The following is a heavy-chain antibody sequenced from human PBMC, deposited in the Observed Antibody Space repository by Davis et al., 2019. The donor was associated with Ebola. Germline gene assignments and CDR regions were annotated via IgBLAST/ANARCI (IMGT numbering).Heavy chain of an antibody. CDR2: IKKDGIQK. CDR1: GLTFSSLG. V-gene: IGHV3-7*03. Sequence: GESLKISCATSGLTFSSLGMSRVRQAPGKGLEWVATIKKDGIQKYYVDSVKGRFIISRDNAKNSLYLQMNSLRDEDMAVYYCARVVSGYWGQGLLVTVSS. J-gene: IGHJ4*02. CDR3: ARVVSGY. D-gene: IGHD6-19*01.